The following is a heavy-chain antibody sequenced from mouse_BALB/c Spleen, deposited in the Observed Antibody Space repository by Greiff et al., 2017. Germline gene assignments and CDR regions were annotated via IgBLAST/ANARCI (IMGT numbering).Heavy chain of an antibody. CDR3: ARSLIYDVYYVNFDV. D-gene: IGHD2-3*01. Sequence: EVQLQQSGAELVRPGALVKLSCKASGFNIKDYYMHWVKQRPEQGLEWIGWIDPENGNTIYDPKFQGKASITADTSSNTAYLQLSSLTSEDTAVYYCARSLIYDVYYVNFDVWGAGTTVTVSS. V-gene: IGHV14-1*02. J-gene: IGHJ1*01. CDR2: IDPENGNT. CDR1: GFNIKDYY.